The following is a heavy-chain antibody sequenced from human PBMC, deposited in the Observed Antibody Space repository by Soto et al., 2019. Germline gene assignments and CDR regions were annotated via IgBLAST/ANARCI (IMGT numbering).Heavy chain of an antibody. J-gene: IGHJ6*02. Sequence: QVQLLPSGAEVKKPGSTVKVSCKASGGSFKSFGFNWVRQAPGQGLVWIGGIMPSLRPPDYAPKFQCRVTSTADQSTTSIYMQLSGLRSEDTAVYYCAREEVAYWRAGACTAYNSVRGNYYYDGTAVWGQGTAVTVSS. CDR3: AREEVAYWRAGACTAYNSVRGNYYYDGTAV. CDR1: GGSFKSFG. V-gene: IGHV1-69*01. CDR2: IMPSLRPP. D-gene: IGHD1-20*01.